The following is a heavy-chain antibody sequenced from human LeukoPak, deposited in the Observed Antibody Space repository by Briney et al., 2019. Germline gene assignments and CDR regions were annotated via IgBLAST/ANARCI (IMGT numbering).Heavy chain of an antibody. Sequence: GGSLRLSCAASGFTFSSYSMNWVRQAPGKGLEWVSSISSSSSYIYYADSVKGRFTISRDNAKNSLYLQMNSLRAEDTAVYYCARGLLWFGELISNWDYWGQGTLVTVSS. CDR2: ISSSSSYI. V-gene: IGHV3-21*01. CDR3: ARGLLWFGELISNWDY. D-gene: IGHD3-10*01. CDR1: GFTFSSYS. J-gene: IGHJ4*02.